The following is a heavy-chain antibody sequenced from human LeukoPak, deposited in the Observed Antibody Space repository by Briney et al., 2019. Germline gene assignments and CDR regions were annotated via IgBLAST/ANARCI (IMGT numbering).Heavy chain of an antibody. CDR2: INHSGST. V-gene: IGHV4-34*01. Sequence: PSETLSLTCAVYGGSLSGYYWSWIRQPPGKGLEWIGEINHSGSTNYNPSLKSRVTISVDTSKNQFSLKLSSVTAADTAVYYCARSYRGVYDSSGYGFDYWGQGTLVTVSS. CDR3: ARSYRGVYDSSGYGFDY. J-gene: IGHJ4*02. D-gene: IGHD3-22*01. CDR1: GGSLSGYY.